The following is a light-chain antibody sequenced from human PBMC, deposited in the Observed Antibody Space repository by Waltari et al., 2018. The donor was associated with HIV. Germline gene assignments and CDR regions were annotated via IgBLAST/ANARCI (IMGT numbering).Light chain of an antibody. CDR1: QSISSY. Sequence: DIQMTQSPSSLSASVGDRVTITCRASQSISSYLNWYQQKPGKAPKLLIYAASSLQSGVPSRFSGSGSGTDFTLTISSLQPEDFATYYCQQSYRTTINLGGGKKVEIK. V-gene: IGKV1-39*01. CDR2: AAS. J-gene: IGKJ4*01. CDR3: QQSYRTTIN.